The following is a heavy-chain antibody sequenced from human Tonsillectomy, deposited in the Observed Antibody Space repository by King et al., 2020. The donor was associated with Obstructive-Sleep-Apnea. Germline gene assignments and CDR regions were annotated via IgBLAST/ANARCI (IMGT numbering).Heavy chain of an antibody. CDR2: IWYDGTNK. CDR3: AKDHEGFWSGYYYYAIDV. J-gene: IGHJ6*02. CDR1: GFTFSSYG. Sequence: VQLVESGGGVVQPGKSLRLSCAASGFTFSSYGMHWVRQAPGKGLEWVAVIWYDGTNKYYADSVQGRFTISRDNSKNTLYLQVNSLRAEDTAVYYCAKDHEGFWSGYYYYAIDVWSQGTTVTVSS. V-gene: IGHV3-33*06. D-gene: IGHD3-3*01.